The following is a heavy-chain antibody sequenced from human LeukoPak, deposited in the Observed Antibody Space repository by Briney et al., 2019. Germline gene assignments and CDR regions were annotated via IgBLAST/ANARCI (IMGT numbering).Heavy chain of an antibody. D-gene: IGHD3-22*01. Sequence: PSQTLSLTCDVSGGFISSGTHYWTWIRQPVGKGLEWLGRIFTSGSPTYNSSLESRLTISIDKSKNQFFLKLNSVTAADTAVYYRARRWNYKDSFDIWGQGKMVTVSS. V-gene: IGHV4-61*02. CDR1: GGFISSGTHY. CDR3: ARRWNYKDSFDI. J-gene: IGHJ3*02. CDR2: IFTSGSP.